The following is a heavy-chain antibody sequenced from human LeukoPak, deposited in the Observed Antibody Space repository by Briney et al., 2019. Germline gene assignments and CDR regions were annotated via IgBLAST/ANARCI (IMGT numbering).Heavy chain of an antibody. Sequence: SETLSLTCTVSGGSISSYYWSWLRQPPGKGLEWIGYIYYSGSTNYNPSLKSRVTISVDTSKNQFSLKLSSVTAEDTAVYYCATMDGRGAKVDYWGQGTLVTVSS. V-gene: IGHV4-59*01. CDR1: GGSISSYY. J-gene: IGHJ4*02. D-gene: IGHD2-15*01. CDR3: ATMDGRGAKVDY. CDR2: IYYSGST.